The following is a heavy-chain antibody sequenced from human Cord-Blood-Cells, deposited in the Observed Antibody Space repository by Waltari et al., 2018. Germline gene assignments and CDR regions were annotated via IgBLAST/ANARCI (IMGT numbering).Heavy chain of an antibody. CDR2: IYWTDDK. CDR1: GFSLSTSGVG. Sequence: QITLKESGPTLVKPTQTLTLTCTFSGFSLSTSGVGVGWIRQPPGQALEWLALIYWTDDKRYSPSRKSRLTITKDTSKNQVVLTMTNMDPVDTATYYCAHRRRPAPTNDFWSGYPSPTFYYYYYYMDVWGKGTTVTVSS. CDR3: AHRRRPAPTNDFWSGYPSPTFYYYYYYMDV. D-gene: IGHD3-3*01. J-gene: IGHJ6*03. V-gene: IGHV2-5*01.